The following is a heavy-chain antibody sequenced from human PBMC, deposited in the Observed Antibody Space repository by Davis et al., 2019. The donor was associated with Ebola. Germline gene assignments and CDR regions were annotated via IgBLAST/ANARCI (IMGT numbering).Heavy chain of an antibody. J-gene: IGHJ4*02. CDR1: GVFLTHSSFY. Sequence: PSKTLSLTCSVSGVFLTHSSFYWGWIRQPPGKGLEWITTIYYSGSTYYNPSLKSLVTISIDTYKDQFSLKLTSGTAADTAVYYCLAGGYGEPFDYWGQGTLVTVSA. V-gene: IGHV4-39*07. D-gene: IGHD5-12*01. CDR2: IYYSGST. CDR3: LAGGYGEPFDY.